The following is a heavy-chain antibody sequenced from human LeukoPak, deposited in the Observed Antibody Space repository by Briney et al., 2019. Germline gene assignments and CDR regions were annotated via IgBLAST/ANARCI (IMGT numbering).Heavy chain of an antibody. J-gene: IGHJ5*02. CDR3: ARDQRVWGVLYQFDP. CDR2: IWYDGSNK. CDR1: GFTFSSYG. Sequence: GGSLRLSCAASGFTFSSYGMHWVRQAPGKGLEWVAVIWYDGSNKYYADSVKGRFTISRDNSKNTLYLQMNSLRAEDTAVYYCARDQRVWGVLYQFDPWGQGTLVTVSS. D-gene: IGHD3-10*01. V-gene: IGHV3-33*01.